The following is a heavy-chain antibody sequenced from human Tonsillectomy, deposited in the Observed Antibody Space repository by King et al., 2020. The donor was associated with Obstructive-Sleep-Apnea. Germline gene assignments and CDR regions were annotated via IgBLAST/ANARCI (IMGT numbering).Heavy chain of an antibody. Sequence: VQLVESGGGLVQPGQSLRLSCTTSGFSFGDYALSWFRQAPGKGLEWVGFSRKQAYGGTTEYAASVKGRFTISRDGSKSIAYLQMNSLKTEETAVYYCTAELRYFDPPNYWGQGTLVIVSS. CDR1: GFSFGDYA. CDR2: SRKQAYGGTT. J-gene: IGHJ4*02. CDR3: TAELRYFDPPNY. V-gene: IGHV3-49*01. D-gene: IGHD3-9*01.